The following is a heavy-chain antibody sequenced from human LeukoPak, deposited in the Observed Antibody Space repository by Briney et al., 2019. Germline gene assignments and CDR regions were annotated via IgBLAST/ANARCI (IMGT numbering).Heavy chain of an antibody. D-gene: IGHD4-23*01. CDR3: AKRTVAGDPFYDFAY. J-gene: IGHJ4*02. V-gene: IGHV3-23*01. CDR1: GFTFSSYA. CDR2: ISGSGGSI. Sequence: PGGSLRLSCAASGFTFSSYAMSWVRQAPGKGLEWVSVISGSGGSIYYADSVKGRFTISRDNSKNTLFLQMSSLRAEDTAVYYCAKRTVAGDPFYDFAYWGQEPLVTVSS.